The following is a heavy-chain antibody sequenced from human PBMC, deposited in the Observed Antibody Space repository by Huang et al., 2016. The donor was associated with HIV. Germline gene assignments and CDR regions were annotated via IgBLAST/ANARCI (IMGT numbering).Heavy chain of an antibody. CDR1: GFTFSSYG. Sequence: QILLIESGGGVVQPGRSLRLSCAASGFTFSSYGMQWVRQAQGKGLEWVALLSYDEDNKYYADAVRGRFTISRDNAKNTWYLQMNSLRIEDTAVYYCARGPIRFLAWLLNFDYWGQGALVTVSS. J-gene: IGHJ4*02. CDR2: LSYDEDNK. CDR3: ARGPIRFLAWLLNFDY. D-gene: IGHD3-3*01. V-gene: IGHV3-30*03.